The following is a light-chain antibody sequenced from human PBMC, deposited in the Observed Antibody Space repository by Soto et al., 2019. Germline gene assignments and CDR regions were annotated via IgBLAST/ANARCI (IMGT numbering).Light chain of an antibody. CDR3: QQSYTTPWT. CDR2: VAS. J-gene: IGKJ1*01. Sequence: DIHITQSPSSLSASVGDRVTITCRASQSIDTYLNWYQQKPGKAPKVLIYVASRLQTGVPSRFSGSGSGTDFTLTITSLQPEDFATYFCQQSYTTPWTFGQGTKVDI. CDR1: QSIDTY. V-gene: IGKV1-39*01.